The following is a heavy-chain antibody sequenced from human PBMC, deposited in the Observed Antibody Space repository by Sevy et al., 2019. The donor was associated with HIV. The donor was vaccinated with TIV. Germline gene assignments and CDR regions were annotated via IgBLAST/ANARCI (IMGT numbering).Heavy chain of an antibody. V-gene: IGHV3-15*01. Sequence: GGSLRLSCAASGFTFSGAWMSWVRHVPGKGLEWLGRIKSETDGGATDYAAPVKGRFTISRDDSKKTVYLQVNSLQVEDTAVYYCTTDLGIYASKWGQGTLVTVSS. CDR3: TTDLGIYASK. CDR1: GFTFSGAW. CDR2: IKSETDGGAT. D-gene: IGHD3-16*01. J-gene: IGHJ4*02.